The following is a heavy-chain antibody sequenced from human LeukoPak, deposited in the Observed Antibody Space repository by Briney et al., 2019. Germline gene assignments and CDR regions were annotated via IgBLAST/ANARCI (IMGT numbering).Heavy chain of an antibody. V-gene: IGHV3-33*01. CDR2: IWYDENSK. CDR3: ARDGISYRMDV. D-gene: IGHD2-21*01. J-gene: IGHJ6*02. CDR1: GFTFSSYG. Sequence: GGSLRLSCAASGFTFSSYGMHWVRQAPGKGLEWVAVIWYDENSKYYADSVKGRFTISRDNSKNTLYLQMNSLRAEDTAVYYCARDGISYRMDVWGQGTTVTVSS.